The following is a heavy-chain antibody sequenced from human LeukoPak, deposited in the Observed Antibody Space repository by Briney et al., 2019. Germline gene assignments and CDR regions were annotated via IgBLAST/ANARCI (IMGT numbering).Heavy chain of an antibody. CDR3: ARLGEYYDFSSGYYPKWFDP. CDR1: GGSISSYY. Sequence: SETLSLTCTVSGGSISSYYWSWIRQPPGKGLEWIGYIYTSGSTNYNPSLKSRVTISVDTSKNQFSLKLSSVTAADTAVYYCARLGEYYDFSSGYYPKWFDPWGQGTLVTVSS. D-gene: IGHD3-3*01. V-gene: IGHV4-4*09. CDR2: IYTSGST. J-gene: IGHJ5*02.